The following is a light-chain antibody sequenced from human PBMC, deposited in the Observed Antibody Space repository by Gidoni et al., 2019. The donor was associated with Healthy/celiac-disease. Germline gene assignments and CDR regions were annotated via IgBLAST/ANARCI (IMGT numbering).Light chain of an antibody. CDR1: QSVSSN. CDR2: GAS. CDR3: QQYNNWPPWT. J-gene: IGKJ1*01. V-gene: IGKV3-15*01. Sequence: EIVMTQSPATLSVSPGDRATLSCRASQSVSSNLAWYQQKPGQAPRLLIDGASTRATGIPARFSGSGSGTEFTLTISSLQSEDFAVYYCQQYNNWPPWTFGQXTKVEIK.